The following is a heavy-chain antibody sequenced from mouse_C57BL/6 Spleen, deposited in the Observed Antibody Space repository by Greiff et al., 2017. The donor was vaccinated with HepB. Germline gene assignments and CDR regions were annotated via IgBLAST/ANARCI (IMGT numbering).Heavy chain of an antibody. CDR2: FDPNSGGT. J-gene: IGHJ2*01. Sequence: QVQLKQSGAELVKPGASVKLSCKAPGSTFTSYWMHGVKQRPGRGLEWIGRFDPNSGGTKYNEKFKSKATLTVDKPSSTAYMQLSSLTSEDSAVYYCARYCYDVVLDYWGQGTTLTVSS. CDR3: ARYCYDVVLDY. D-gene: IGHD2-12*01. V-gene: IGHV1-72*01. CDR1: GSTFTSYW.